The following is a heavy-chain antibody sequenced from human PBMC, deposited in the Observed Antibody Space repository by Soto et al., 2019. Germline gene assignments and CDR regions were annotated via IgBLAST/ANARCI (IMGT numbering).Heavy chain of an antibody. CDR3: ASSHAGAHITAAVH. D-gene: IGHD6-13*01. CDR1: GGSISSGGYS. J-gene: IGHJ4*02. V-gene: IGHV4-30-2*01. CDR2: IYHSGST. Sequence: SETLSLTCAVSGGSISSGGYSWSWIRQPPGKGLEWIGYIYHSGSTYYNPPLKSRVTISVDRSKNQFSLKLSSVTAADTAVYYCASSHAGAHITAAVHWGQGTLVTISS.